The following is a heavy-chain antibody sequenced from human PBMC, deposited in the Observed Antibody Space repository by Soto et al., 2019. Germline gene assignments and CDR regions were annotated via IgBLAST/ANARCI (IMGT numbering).Heavy chain of an antibody. J-gene: IGHJ4*02. CDR3: ARGLRYFDWLLPIFDY. D-gene: IGHD3-9*01. CDR2: IYYSGST. CDR1: GGSISSYY. V-gene: IGHV4-59*01. Sequence: QVQLQESGPGLVKPSETLSLSCTVSGGSISSYYWSWIRQPPGKGLEWIGYIYYSGSTNYNPSLKSRVTISVDTSKNQFSLKLSSVTAADTAVYYCARGLRYFDWLLPIFDYWGQGTLVTVSS.